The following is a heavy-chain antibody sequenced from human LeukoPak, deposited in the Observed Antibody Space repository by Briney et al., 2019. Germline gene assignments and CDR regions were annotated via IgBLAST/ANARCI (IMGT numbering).Heavy chain of an antibody. J-gene: IGHJ3*02. D-gene: IGHD1-14*01. V-gene: IGHV4-59*11. CDR2: ISHIGST. CDR1: GASISGHY. CDR3: ARDRISINALDM. Sequence: KPSETLSLTCTVSGASISGHYLTWIRQPPGKGLEWIGYISHIGSTNYNPSLKSRVTISVDTSKNQFSLKLTSGTAADTAVYYCARDRISINALDMWGQGTMVTVSS.